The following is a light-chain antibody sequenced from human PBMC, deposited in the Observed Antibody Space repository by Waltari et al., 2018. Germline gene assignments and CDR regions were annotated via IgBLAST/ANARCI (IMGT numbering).Light chain of an antibody. J-gene: IGLJ2*01. CDR3: QSYDSSLGAIL. CDR2: EHR. Sequence: QQLPGTAHKPILYEHRSLPSGVPVRCSGSKSGTSASRAITGLQAEDEASYYCQSYDSSLGAILFGGGTKLTVL. V-gene: IGLV1-40*01.